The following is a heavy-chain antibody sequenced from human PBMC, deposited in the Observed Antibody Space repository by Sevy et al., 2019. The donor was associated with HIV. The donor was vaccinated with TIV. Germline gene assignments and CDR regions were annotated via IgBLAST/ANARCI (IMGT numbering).Heavy chain of an antibody. CDR3: ARGHRIYYYYYGMDV. J-gene: IGHJ6*02. CDR1: GGSFSGYY. Sequence: SETLSLTCAVYGGSFSGYYWSWIRQPPGKGLEWIGEINHGGSTNYNPSLKSRVTISVDTSKNQFSLKLSSVTAADTAVYYCARGHRIYYYYYGMDVWGQGTTVTVSS. CDR2: INHGGST. V-gene: IGHV4-34*01. D-gene: IGHD3-16*02.